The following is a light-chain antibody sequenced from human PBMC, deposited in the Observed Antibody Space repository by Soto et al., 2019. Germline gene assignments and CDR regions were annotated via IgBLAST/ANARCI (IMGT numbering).Light chain of an antibody. J-gene: IGKJ1*01. CDR3: QQHNNWPPWT. Sequence: EIVMTQSPATLSVSPGERATLSCRASQSVSSNLAWYQQKPGQAPRLLIYGASTRATGIPGRFSGSGYGTEFTLTISSLQSEDFAVYYCQQHNNWPPWTFCQGTKVEIK. CDR2: GAS. V-gene: IGKV3-15*01. CDR1: QSVSSN.